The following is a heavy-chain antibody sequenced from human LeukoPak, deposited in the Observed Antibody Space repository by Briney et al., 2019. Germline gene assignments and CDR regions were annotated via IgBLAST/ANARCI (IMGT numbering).Heavy chain of an antibody. CDR3: AKDLGGSATTV. CDR2: IKKDGSEK. V-gene: IGHV3-7*03. J-gene: IGHJ4*02. D-gene: IGHD2-2*01. Sequence: GGSLRLSCAASGFTFSDSWMSWVRQAPGKGLEWVADIKKDGSEKDYVDSVKGRFTISRDNAKNSLFLQMNSLRVEDTALYYCAKDLGGSATTVWGQGTLVTVSS. CDR1: GFTFSDSW.